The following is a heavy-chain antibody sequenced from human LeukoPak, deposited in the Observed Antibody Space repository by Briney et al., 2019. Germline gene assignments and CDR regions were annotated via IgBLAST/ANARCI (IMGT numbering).Heavy chain of an antibody. V-gene: IGHV3-23*01. CDR3: ARNWGLDY. D-gene: IGHD7-27*01. CDR1: GFTFNIHA. Sequence: GGSLKLSCAASGFTFNIHAMTWARQAPGRGLEWVSVISPNGDSTFYADSVKGRFTISRDNSKNMVFLQMDSLGAEDMAVYYCARNWGLDYWGQGTLVTVSS. CDR2: ISPNGDST. J-gene: IGHJ4*02.